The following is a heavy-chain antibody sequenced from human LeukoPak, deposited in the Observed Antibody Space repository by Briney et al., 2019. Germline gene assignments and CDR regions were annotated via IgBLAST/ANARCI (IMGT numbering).Heavy chain of an antibody. CDR1: GGSISSGGYS. D-gene: IGHD3-10*01. CDR2: IYYSGST. Sequence: SETLSLTCAVSGGSISSGGYSWSWIRQPPGKGLEWIGYIYYSGSTYYNPSLKSRVTISVDTSKNQFSLKLSSVTAADTAVYYCARGKQLLWFGELLGDAFDIWGQGTMVTVSS. CDR3: ARGKQLLWFGELLGDAFDI. J-gene: IGHJ3*02. V-gene: IGHV4-30-4*07.